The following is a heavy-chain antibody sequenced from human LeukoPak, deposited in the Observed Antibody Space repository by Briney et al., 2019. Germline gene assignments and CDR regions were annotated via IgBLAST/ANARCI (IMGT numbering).Heavy chain of an antibody. V-gene: IGHV1-46*01. J-gene: IGHJ5*02. CDR2: INPSGGST. D-gene: IGHD2-2*01. Sequence: ASVKGSCKASGYTFTSYYMHWVRQAPGQGLEWMGIINPSGGSTSYAQKFQGRVTMTRDTSTSTVYMELSSLRSEDTAVYYCARGQGYCSSTSCYAEWFDPWGQGTLVTVSS. CDR3: ARGQGYCSSTSCYAEWFDP. CDR1: GYTFTSYY.